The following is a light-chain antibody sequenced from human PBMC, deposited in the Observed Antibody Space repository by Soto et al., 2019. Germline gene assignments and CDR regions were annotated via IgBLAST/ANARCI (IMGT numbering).Light chain of an antibody. CDR1: QGIGSD. Sequence: AIEMTESPSSLSASVGDRVTITCRASQGIGSDLAWYQQRPGKAPKLLIYAVSSLQNGVPSRFSGSGSGTDFTLTISSLQPEDFATYYCLQDYSSLTFGGGTKVETK. J-gene: IGKJ4*01. V-gene: IGKV1-6*01. CDR2: AVS. CDR3: LQDYSSLT.